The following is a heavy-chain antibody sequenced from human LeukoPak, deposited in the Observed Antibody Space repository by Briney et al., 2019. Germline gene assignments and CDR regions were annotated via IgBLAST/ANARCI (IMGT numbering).Heavy chain of an antibody. J-gene: IGHJ4*02. V-gene: IGHV3-23*01. D-gene: IGHD3-10*01. Sequence: GGSMRLSCAASGFTFSSYAMSWVRQAPGTGLEWVSLINDSSRNTFYADFQKGRLTNSRDTSKNPLFRQISSLRAGDTAVYYCAKASSGIRGGYFDDRGQGTLVTVSS. CDR2: INDSSRNT. CDR3: AKASSGIRGGYFDD. CDR1: GFTFSSYA.